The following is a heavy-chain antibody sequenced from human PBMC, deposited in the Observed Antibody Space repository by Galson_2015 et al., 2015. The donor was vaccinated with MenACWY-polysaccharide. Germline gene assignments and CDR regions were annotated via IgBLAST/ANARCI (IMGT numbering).Heavy chain of an antibody. J-gene: IGHJ4*02. CDR2: SSYSGSA. D-gene: IGHD3-10*01. V-gene: IGHV4-59*01. CDR1: GGSIRNYY. CDR3: AREGLMVRGPFCFDF. Sequence: ETLSLTCTVSGGSIRNYYWSWLRQPPGQGLEWIGYSSYSGSANFNPSLKSRVIISVDMSKNQFSLKLSSVTAADTAVYYCAREGLMVRGPFCFDFWGQGILVTVSS.